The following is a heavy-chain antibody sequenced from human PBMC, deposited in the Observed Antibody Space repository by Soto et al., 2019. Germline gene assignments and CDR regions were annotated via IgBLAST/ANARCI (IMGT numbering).Heavy chain of an antibody. J-gene: IGHJ6*02. CDR3: TKKVPGHRFDYYYGMDG. D-gene: IGHD3-16*01. CDR1: GFSFDDYA. CDR2: INWNGGSA. Sequence: EAQLVESGGGLVQPGSSLRLSCAASGFSFDDYAMHWVRQVPGKGLEWVSGINWNGGSARYGDAVKGRFTISRENAKNYSYLQMDSLSAQDTAFYYCTKKVPGHRFDYYYGMDGWGQGTTVTVAS. V-gene: IGHV3-9*01.